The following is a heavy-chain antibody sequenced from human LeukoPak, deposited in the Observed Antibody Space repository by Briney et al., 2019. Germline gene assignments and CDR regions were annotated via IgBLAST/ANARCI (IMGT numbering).Heavy chain of an antibody. CDR3: ARVRANIVGALYYFDY. V-gene: IGHV1-18*01. CDR2: ISAYNGNT. J-gene: IGHJ4*02. Sequence: ASVKVSCKASGYTFTSYGISWVRQAPGQGLEWMGWISAYNGNTNYAQKLQGRVTMTTDTSTSTAYMELRSLRSDDTAVYYCARVRANIVGALYYFDYWGQGTLVTVSS. CDR1: GYTFTSYG. D-gene: IGHD1-26*01.